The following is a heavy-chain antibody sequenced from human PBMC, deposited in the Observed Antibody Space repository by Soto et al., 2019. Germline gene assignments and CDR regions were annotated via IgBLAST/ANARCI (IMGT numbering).Heavy chain of an antibody. V-gene: IGHV3-33*01. J-gene: IGHJ2*01. CDR3: TRDISYRYYDL. CDR1: RFTFRNYG. CDR2: ISYDGRTQ. Sequence: QEQLVESGGGVVQPGTSLRLSCAASRFTFRNYGMHWVRQSPGKGQGWVAVISYDGRTQYYADSVEGRFTISRDNSSNTLYLEMSSLRAEDTAVYYCTRDISYRYYDLWGRGTLVTVSS.